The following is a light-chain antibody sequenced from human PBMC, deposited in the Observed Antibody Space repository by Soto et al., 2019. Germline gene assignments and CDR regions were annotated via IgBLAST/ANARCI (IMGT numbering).Light chain of an antibody. Sequence: IVLTQSPGTLSLSPGERATLSCRASQSVSSSYLAWYQQKPGQAPRLLIYDASSRATGIPDRFSGSGSGTDFTLTISRLEPEDVAVYYCQQYGSSPLTFGGGTKVEIK. CDR1: QSVSSSY. V-gene: IGKV3-20*01. CDR2: DAS. CDR3: QQYGSSPLT. J-gene: IGKJ4*01.